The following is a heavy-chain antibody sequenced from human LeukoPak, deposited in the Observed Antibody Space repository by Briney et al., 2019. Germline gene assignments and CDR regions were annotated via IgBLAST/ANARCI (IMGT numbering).Heavy chain of an antibody. Sequence: GSLRLSCAASGFTFHSYHIHWVRQATGQGLEWVALISPNGNNKHYADSVKGRFTLSRDNSKNTLNLQMTSLRVEETALYYCARDYNGHWSVDYWGQGTLVTVSS. J-gene: IGHJ4*02. CDR3: ARDYNGHWSVDY. CDR1: GFTFHSYH. D-gene: IGHD3-10*01. V-gene: IGHV3-30*04. CDR2: ISPNGNNK.